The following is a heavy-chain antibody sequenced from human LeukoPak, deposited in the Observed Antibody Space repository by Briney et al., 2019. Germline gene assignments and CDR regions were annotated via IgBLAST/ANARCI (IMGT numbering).Heavy chain of an antibody. J-gene: IGHJ4*02. CDR2: INHSGST. D-gene: IGHD2-21*02. CDR1: GGSFSGYY. Sequence: SETLSLTCAVYGGSFSGYYWSWIRRPPGKGLEWIGEINHSGSTNYNPSLKSRVTISVDTSKNQFSLKLSSVTAADTAVYYCARGGVTPYFDYWGQGTLVTVSS. CDR3: ARGGVTPYFDY. V-gene: IGHV4-34*01.